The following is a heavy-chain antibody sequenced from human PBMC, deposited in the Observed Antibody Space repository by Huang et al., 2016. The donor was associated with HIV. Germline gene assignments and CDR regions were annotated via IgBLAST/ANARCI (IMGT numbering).Heavy chain of an antibody. CDR1: GGSIRSSDYH. D-gene: IGHD3-10*01. V-gene: IGHV4-39*01. Sequence: QLLLQESGPGLVKPSEALALTCAVSGGSIRSSDYHWGWIRQSPGKGLEWIGSIYYKGSTHYSTSRKSRITRSVNTSKNLFFLNLTSMTAADTAVYYCARHREGPVAYYSGWGSHLNYMDVWGRGRTVVVSS. J-gene: IGHJ6*03. CDR3: ARHREGPVAYYSGWGSHLNYMDV. CDR2: IYYKGST.